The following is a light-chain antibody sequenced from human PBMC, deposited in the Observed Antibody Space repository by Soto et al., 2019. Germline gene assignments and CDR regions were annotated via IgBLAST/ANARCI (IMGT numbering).Light chain of an antibody. CDR3: QQYNSYSQWM. Sequence: DIQMTQSPSTLSASVGDRVTITCRASQSISSWLAWYQQKPGKAPKLLIYDASILESGVPSRFSGSRSGTEFTLTISSLQPDDFATYYCQQYNSYSQWMFGQGTKVEIK. CDR2: DAS. CDR1: QSISSW. V-gene: IGKV1-5*01. J-gene: IGKJ1*01.